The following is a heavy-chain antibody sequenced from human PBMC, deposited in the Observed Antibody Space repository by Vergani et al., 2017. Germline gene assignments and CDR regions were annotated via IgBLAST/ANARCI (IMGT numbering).Heavy chain of an antibody. Sequence: QVKLQESGPGLLKPSQTLSLTCTVSGESIRSGSHYWSWIRQPAGKGPEWIGHIHTGGSTDLNPSFKSRVPISVDTFKSQFSLKLNSVTVADTAVYYCARSRPYCTSGSCPAIWGQGTLVTVSS. V-gene: IGHV4-61*02. J-gene: IGHJ4*02. CDR1: GESIRSGSHY. D-gene: IGHD2-15*01. CDR2: IHTGGST. CDR3: ARSRPYCTSGSCPAI.